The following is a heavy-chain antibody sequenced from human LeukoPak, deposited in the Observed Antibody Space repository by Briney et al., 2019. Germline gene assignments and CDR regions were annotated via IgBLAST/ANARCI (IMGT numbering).Heavy chain of an antibody. CDR1: GFTFDDYG. V-gene: IGHV3-20*04. CDR3: ARARWIQLWLSGFDY. Sequence: GGSLRLSCAASGFTFDDYGMSWVRQAPGKGLEWVSGINWNGGSTGYADSVKGRFTISRDNAKNSLYLQMKSLRAEDTALYYCARARWIQLWLSGFDYWGQGTLVTVSS. J-gene: IGHJ4*02. D-gene: IGHD5-18*01. CDR2: INWNGGST.